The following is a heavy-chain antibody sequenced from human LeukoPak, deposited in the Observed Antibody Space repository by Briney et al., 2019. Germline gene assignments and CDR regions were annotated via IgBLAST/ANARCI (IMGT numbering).Heavy chain of an antibody. CDR2: ISASNGNT. D-gene: IGHD3-22*01. J-gene: IGHJ5*02. V-gene: IGHV1-18*01. CDR1: GYTFTSYG. Sequence: ASVKVSCKASGYTFTSYGISGVRQPPGKGLEGMGWISASNGNTNYAQKLQGRVTMTTDTSTSTAYMELRSLRSDDTAVYYCARVAPRITMIVVVTPNWFDPWGQGTLVTVSS. CDR3: ARVAPRITMIVVVTPNWFDP.